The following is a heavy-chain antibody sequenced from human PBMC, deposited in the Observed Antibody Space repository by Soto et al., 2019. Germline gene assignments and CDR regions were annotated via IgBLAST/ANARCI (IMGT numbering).Heavy chain of an antibody. CDR2: ISNDGSNK. CDR3: VTAVRTRLDN. D-gene: IGHD3-10*01. V-gene: IGHV3-30-3*01. CDR1: GFTFNNYA. Sequence: GGSLRLSCAASGFTFNNYAMHWVRQAPGKGLEWVAVISNDGSNKYYADSVKGRFTISRDNSMNTLYLQMNSLRGEDTTVYYCVTAVRTRLDNWGPGTLVTVSS. J-gene: IGHJ4*02.